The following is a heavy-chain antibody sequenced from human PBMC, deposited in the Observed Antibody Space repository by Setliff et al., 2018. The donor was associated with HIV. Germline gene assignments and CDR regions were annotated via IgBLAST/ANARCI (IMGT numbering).Heavy chain of an antibody. CDR2: IFYDGNT. CDR3: ASRVYYYDSNNFLREEGFDP. CDR1: GGSISSTGYF. Sequence: SETLSLTCTVSGGSISSTGYFWSWIRQPPGKGLEWIGFIFYDGNTYYMPSLKSRVTISIDTSKNQFSLNLTSVTAADTAVYYCASRVYYYDSNNFLREEGFDPWGQGTLVTVSS. D-gene: IGHD3-22*01. J-gene: IGHJ5*02. V-gene: IGHV4-39*01.